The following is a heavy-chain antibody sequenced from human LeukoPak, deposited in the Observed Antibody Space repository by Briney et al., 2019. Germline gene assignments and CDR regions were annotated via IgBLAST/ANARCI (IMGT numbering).Heavy chain of an antibody. D-gene: IGHD3-22*01. J-gene: IGHJ3*02. CDR2: IYGGGST. CDR3: ARMAAGGGIVVDPDAFDI. Sequence: GGSLRLSCAASGFTVSSNYMSWVRQAPGKGLEWVSVIYGGGSTYYADSVKGRFTISRDNSKNTLYLQMNSLRAEDTAVYYCARMAAGGGIVVDPDAFDIWGQGTMVTVSS. CDR1: GFTVSSNY. V-gene: IGHV3-66*01.